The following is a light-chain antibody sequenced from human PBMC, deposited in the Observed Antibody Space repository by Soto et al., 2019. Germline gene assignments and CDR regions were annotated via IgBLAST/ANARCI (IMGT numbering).Light chain of an antibody. CDR3: CSYGGSYSWV. Sequence: QSVLTQPRSVSASPGQSVTISCTGTSSDVGSYKSVSWYQQSPGKAPKLMIYDVNKRPSGVPDRFSGSKSGNTASLTISGLQAEDESDYYCCSYGGSYSWVFGGGTKVTVL. CDR2: DVN. V-gene: IGLV2-11*01. J-gene: IGLJ3*02. CDR1: SSDVGSYKS.